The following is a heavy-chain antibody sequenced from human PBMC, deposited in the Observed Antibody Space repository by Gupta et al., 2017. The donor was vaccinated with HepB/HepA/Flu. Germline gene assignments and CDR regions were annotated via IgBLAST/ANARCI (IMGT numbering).Heavy chain of an antibody. J-gene: IGHJ4*02. CDR3: AIVVVAATSKTFDY. Sequence: SGAGVFPSGRSLRLSCAAAGLTFSSYAMSWVRQAPGKGLEWVSAISGSGGSTYYADSVKGRFTISRDNSKNTLYLQMNSLRAEDTAVYYCAIVVVAATSKTFDYWGQGALVTVSS. V-gene: IGHV3-23*01. CDR1: GLTFSSYA. D-gene: IGHD2-15*01. CDR2: ISGSGGST.